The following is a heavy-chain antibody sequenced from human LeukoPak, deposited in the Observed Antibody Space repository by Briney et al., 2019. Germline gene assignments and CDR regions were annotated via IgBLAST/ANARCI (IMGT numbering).Heavy chain of an antibody. D-gene: IGHD3-3*01. CDR1: GFTFGEYS. Sequence: PGGSLRLSCTTSGFTFGEYSMIWFRQAPGKGLEWIAYIRSKANGETTEYGASVKDRFTISRDDSKDIVYLHMSSLKTEDTAVYYCTRAPRVMGVVHFDYWGQGTLVTVSS. CDR2: IRSKANGETT. V-gene: IGHV3-49*03. J-gene: IGHJ4*02. CDR3: TRAPRVMGVVHFDY.